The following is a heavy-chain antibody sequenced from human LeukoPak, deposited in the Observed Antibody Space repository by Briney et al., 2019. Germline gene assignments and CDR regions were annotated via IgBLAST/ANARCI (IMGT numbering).Heavy chain of an antibody. D-gene: IGHD5-18*01. J-gene: IGHJ4*02. Sequence: PSETLSLTCTVSGGSISSYYWSWVRQPPGKGLEWIGYVSYSGSADYNPSLKSRVIISIDTSKNQFSLRLSSVTAADTAVYYCARENDRYGRIDYWGQGTQVTVSS. CDR1: GGSISSYY. CDR2: VSYSGSA. V-gene: IGHV4-59*01. CDR3: ARENDRYGRIDY.